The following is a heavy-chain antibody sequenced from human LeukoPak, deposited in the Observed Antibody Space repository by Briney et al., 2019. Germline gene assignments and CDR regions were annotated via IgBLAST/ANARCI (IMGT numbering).Heavy chain of an antibody. D-gene: IGHD5-18*01. V-gene: IGHV4-30-2*01. Sequence: PSETLSHTCAVSGGSISSGGQSWSWMRQPPGKGLEWIGYIYHSGNTYYNPSLKSRVTISVDRSKNQFSLRVNSVTAADTAVYFCARRYSYGFYYFDYWGQGTLVTVSS. CDR3: ARRYSYGFYYFDY. CDR2: IYHSGNT. CDR1: GGSISSGGQS. J-gene: IGHJ4*02.